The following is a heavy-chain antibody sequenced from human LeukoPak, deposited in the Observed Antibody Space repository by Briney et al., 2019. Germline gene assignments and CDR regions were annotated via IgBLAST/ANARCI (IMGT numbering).Heavy chain of an antibody. D-gene: IGHD5-24*01. V-gene: IGHV3-64*01. CDR3: ARDGYNLVLDY. CDR1: GCTFSSFA. J-gene: IGHJ4*02. CDR2: ISSTGGST. Sequence: GGSLRLSCAASGCTFSSFAMHWVRQAPGKGLAYVSAISSTGGSTYYANSVKGRFTISRDNSKNTLYLQMGSLRAEDMAVYYCARDGYNLVLDYWGQGTLVTVSS.